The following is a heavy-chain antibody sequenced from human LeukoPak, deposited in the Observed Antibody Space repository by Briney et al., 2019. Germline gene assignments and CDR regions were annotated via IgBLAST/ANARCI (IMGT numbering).Heavy chain of an antibody. Sequence: GGSLRLSCAASGFTFSSYSMNWVRQAPGKRLEWVSYISSSSSTIYYADSVKGRFTISRDNAKNSLYLQMNSLRAEDTAVYYCARVGYDSSGYYYPNYYYYYMDVWGKGTTVTVSS. D-gene: IGHD3-22*01. J-gene: IGHJ6*03. V-gene: IGHV3-48*04. CDR1: GFTFSSYS. CDR3: ARVGYDSSGYYYPNYYYYYMDV. CDR2: ISSSSSTI.